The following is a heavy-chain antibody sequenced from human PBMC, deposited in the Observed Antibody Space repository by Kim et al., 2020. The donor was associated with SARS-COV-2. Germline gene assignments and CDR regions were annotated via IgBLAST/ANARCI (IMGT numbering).Heavy chain of an antibody. Sequence: GGSLRLSCAASGFAFNWYGMHWVRQAPGKGLEWVAFISDDGKKINYGDFAKGRVTVSRDNFKNTVSLQMNGLRPEDTAVYYCAKEVGTTSTALYMDAWG. CDR3: AKEVGTTSTALYMDA. CDR2: ISDDGKKI. CDR1: GFAFNWYG. V-gene: IGHV3-30*18. J-gene: IGHJ6*03. D-gene: IGHD1-26*01.